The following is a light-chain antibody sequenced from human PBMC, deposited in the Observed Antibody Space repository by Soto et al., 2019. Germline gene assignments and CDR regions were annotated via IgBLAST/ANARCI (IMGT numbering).Light chain of an antibody. CDR3: SSYTSSSTLV. J-gene: IGLJ2*01. CDR2: EVS. CDR1: SSDVGGYNF. Sequence: QSALTQPASVSGSPGQSITISCTGTSSDVGGYNFVFWYQQHPGKAPNLMIYEVSNRPSGVSNRFSGSKSGNTASLTISGLQAEDEADYYCSSYTSSSTLVFGGGTKLTVL. V-gene: IGLV2-14*01.